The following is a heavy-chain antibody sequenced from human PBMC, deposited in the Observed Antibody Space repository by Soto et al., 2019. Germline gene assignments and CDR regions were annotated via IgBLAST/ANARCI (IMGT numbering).Heavy chain of an antibody. CDR3: ARDYPGDNNRAGLDY. CDR2: ISGSSSAI. Sequence: EVQLVESGGGLVQPGGSLRLSCAASGFTFSSITMNWVRQAPGKGLEWVSYISGSSSAIYYADSVKGRFTISRDNAKNSLYLQMNSLRDEDTALYYCARDYPGDNNRAGLDYWCQGTLVTVSS. J-gene: IGHJ4*02. V-gene: IGHV3-48*02. CDR1: GFTFSSIT. D-gene: IGHD6-19*01.